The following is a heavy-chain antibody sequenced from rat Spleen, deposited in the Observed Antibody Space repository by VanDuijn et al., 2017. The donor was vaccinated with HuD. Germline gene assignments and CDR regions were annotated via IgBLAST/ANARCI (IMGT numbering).Heavy chain of an antibody. J-gene: IGHJ4*01. V-gene: IGHV5-7*01. Sequence: EVQLVESGGGLVQPGRSMKLSCAASGFTFSNYYMAWVRQAPKKGLEWVATISYDGSSTYYRDSVKGRFTISRDNAKSTLYLQMDSLRSEDTATYYCARGLMVEHDVMDAWGQGASVTVSS. CDR1: GFTFSNYY. CDR3: ARGLMVEHDVMDA. D-gene: IGHD1-12*02. CDR2: ISYDGSST.